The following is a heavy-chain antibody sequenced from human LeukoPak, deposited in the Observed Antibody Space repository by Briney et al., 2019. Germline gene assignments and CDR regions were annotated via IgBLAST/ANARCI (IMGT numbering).Heavy chain of an antibody. CDR3: ARGHYYGSGSHYTPDFDY. D-gene: IGHD3-10*01. Sequence: EGSLRLSCAASGFTFSSYSMNWVRQAPGKGLEWVSCISISSSYIYYADSVKGRFTISRDNAKNSLYLEMNSLRAEDTAVYYCARGHYYGSGSHYTPDFDYWGQGTLVTVSS. CDR1: GFTFSSYS. J-gene: IGHJ4*02. CDR2: ISISSSYI. V-gene: IGHV3-21*01.